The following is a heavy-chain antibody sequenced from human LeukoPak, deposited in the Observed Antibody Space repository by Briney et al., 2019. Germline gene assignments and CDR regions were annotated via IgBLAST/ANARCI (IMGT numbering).Heavy chain of an antibody. Sequence: PGGSLRPSCAASGFTVSSNYMSWVRQAPGKGLERVSVTYSGGSTYYADSVKGRFTISRDNSKNTLYLQMNSLRAEDTAVYYCARDTGTTYYYGSGSSDGMDVWGQGTTVTVSS. D-gene: IGHD3-10*01. CDR3: ARDTGTTYYYGSGSSDGMDV. J-gene: IGHJ6*02. CDR2: TYSGGST. V-gene: IGHV3-66*01. CDR1: GFTVSSNY.